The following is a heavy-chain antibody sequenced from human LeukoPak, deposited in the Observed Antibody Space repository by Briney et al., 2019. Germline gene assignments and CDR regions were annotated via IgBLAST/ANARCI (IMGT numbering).Heavy chain of an antibody. Sequence: KPGGSLRLSCAASGFTFSDYYMSWIRQAPGKGLEWVSYISSSDTYTNYADSVKGRFTISRDNAKNSLYLQMNSLRAEDTAVYYCARGPYSSGSIADYWGQGTLVTVSS. CDR3: ARGPYSSGSIADY. D-gene: IGHD6-19*01. CDR1: GFTFSDYY. CDR2: ISSSDTYT. J-gene: IGHJ4*02. V-gene: IGHV3-11*06.